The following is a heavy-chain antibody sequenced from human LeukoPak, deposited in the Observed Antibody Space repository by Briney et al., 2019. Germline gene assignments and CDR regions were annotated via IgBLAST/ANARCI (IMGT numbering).Heavy chain of an antibody. CDR3: ARGNNGYDV. CDR2: VYHSGST. D-gene: IGHD5-12*01. CDR1: GYSVINGYY. Sequence: SETLSLTCTVSGYSVINGYYWGWIRQPPGKGLEWVASVYHSGSTNYSPSLKGRVTISLDTSKNQLSLKLTSVTAADTAAYYCARGNNGYDVWGQGTLVTVSS. J-gene: IGHJ4*02. V-gene: IGHV4-38-2*02.